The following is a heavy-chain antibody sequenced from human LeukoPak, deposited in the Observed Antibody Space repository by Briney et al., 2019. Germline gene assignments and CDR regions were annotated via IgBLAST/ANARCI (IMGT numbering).Heavy chain of an antibody. CDR1: GFTFSSYG. V-gene: IGHV3-30*02. Sequence: GGSLRLSCAASGFTFSSYGMHWVRQAPGKGLEWVAFIRYDGSNKYYADSVKGRFTISRDNSKNTLYLQMNSLRAEDTAVYYCARHVAPRRVVGPREGPVDYWGQGTLVTVSS. CDR2: IRYDGSNK. D-gene: IGHD2-15*01. J-gene: IGHJ4*02. CDR3: ARHVAPRRVVGPREGPVDY.